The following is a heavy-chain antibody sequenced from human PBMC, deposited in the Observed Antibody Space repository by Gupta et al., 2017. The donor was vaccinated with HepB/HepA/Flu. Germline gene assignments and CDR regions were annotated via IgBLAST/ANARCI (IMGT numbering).Heavy chain of an antibody. V-gene: IGHV1-46*01. J-gene: IGHJ5*02. CDR3: ARGPYYDILTGYYNGYNWFDP. D-gene: IGHD3-9*01. CDR2: INPSGGST. CDR1: GYTFTSYY. Sequence: QVQLVQSGAEVKKPGASVKVSCKASGYTFTSYYMPWVRQAPDQGIAWMGIINPSGGSTSYAKKFQGRVTMTRDTSTSTVYMELSSLRSEDTAVYYCARGPYYDILTGYYNGYNWFDPWGQGTLVTVSS.